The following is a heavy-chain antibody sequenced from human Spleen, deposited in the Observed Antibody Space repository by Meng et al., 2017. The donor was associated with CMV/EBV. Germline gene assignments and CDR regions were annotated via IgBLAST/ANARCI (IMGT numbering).Heavy chain of an antibody. CDR2: IYYSGST. V-gene: IGHV4-39*07. J-gene: IGHJ6*02. Sequence: SETLSLTCTVSGGSITSTSFYWGWIRQPPGKGLEWIGSIYYSGSTYYNPSLKSRLTMSVDTPKNQFSLKLSSVTAADTAVYYCARDTDFRNGYCCGMDVWGQGTTVTVSS. CDR3: ARDTDFRNGYCCGMDV. D-gene: IGHD3-3*01. CDR1: GGSITSTSFY.